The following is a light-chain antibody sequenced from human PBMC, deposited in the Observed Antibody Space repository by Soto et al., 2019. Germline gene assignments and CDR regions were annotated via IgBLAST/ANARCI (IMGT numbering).Light chain of an antibody. CDR1: QDIRNF. V-gene: IGKV1-27*01. CDR3: QKYSSVPV. Sequence: DIQMTQSPTSLSASLGDRVTITCRASQDIRNFVAWYQQKPGKAPKLLIYAASTLQSGVPSRFSGSGSGTDFTLTINSLQPEDVATYSCQKYSSVPVFGPGTKVEIK. J-gene: IGKJ3*01. CDR2: AAS.